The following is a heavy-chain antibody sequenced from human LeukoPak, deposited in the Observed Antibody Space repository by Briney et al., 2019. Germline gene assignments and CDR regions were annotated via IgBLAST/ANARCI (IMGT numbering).Heavy chain of an antibody. CDR2: INIDERIT. Sequence: GGSLRLSCVASGFSFSTQRMHWVRQAPGKGLVWVSYINIDERITGYADSVKGRFTISRDNSKNTLYLQMNSLRAEDTAVYYCARAPYDSSGFDAFDIWGQGTMVTVSS. D-gene: IGHD3-22*01. CDR1: GFSFSTQR. J-gene: IGHJ3*02. CDR3: ARAPYDSSGFDAFDI. V-gene: IGHV3-74*01.